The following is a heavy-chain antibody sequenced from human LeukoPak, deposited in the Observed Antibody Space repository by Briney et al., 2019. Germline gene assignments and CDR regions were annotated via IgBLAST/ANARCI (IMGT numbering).Heavy chain of an antibody. V-gene: IGHV4-34*01. J-gene: IGHJ3*02. CDR1: GGSFSGYY. CDR2: INHSGST. D-gene: IGHD2-2*01. Sequence: SETLSLTCAVYGGSFSGYYWSWIRQPPGKGLEWIGEINHSGSTNYNPSLKSRVTLSVDTSKNQFSLKLSSVTAADTAVYYRASRYCSSTSCYHSGHAFDIWGQGTMVTVSS. CDR3: ASRYCSSTSCYHSGHAFDI.